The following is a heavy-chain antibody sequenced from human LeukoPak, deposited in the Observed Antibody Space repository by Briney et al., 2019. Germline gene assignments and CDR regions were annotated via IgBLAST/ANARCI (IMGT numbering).Heavy chain of an antibody. CDR1: GFSFSSHV. D-gene: IGHD6-13*01. CDR3: AKNAAAGTPDY. J-gene: IGHJ4*02. V-gene: IGHV3-30*02. CDR2: IRYDGGEK. Sequence: GGSLRLSCVASGFSFSSHVMHWVRQAPGKGLEWVAFIRYDGGEKYFADFVKGRFTISRDDSKSTLYLQMNSLRGDDTAVYYCAKNAAAGTPDYWGQGTLVTVSS.